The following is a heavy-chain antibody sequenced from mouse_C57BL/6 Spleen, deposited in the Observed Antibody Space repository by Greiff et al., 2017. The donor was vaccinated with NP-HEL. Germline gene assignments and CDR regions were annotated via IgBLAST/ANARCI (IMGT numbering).Heavy chain of an antibody. CDR3: ARPGSYWYFDV. Sequence: EVQLQQSGPELVKPGASVKISCKASGYTFTDYYMNWVKQSHGKSLEWIGDINPNNGGTSYNQKFKGKATLTVDKSSSTAYMELRSLTSEDSAVYYCARPGSYWYFDVWGTGTTVTVSS. CDR1: GYTFTDYY. CDR2: INPNNGGT. J-gene: IGHJ1*03. D-gene: IGHD4-1*01. V-gene: IGHV1-26*01.